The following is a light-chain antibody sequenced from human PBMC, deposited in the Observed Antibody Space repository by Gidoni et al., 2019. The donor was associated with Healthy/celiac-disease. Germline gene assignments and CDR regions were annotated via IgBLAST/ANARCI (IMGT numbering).Light chain of an antibody. V-gene: IGKV1-39*01. Sequence: DIQMTQSPSSLSASVGDRVTITCRVSQSISSYLTWYQQKPGNAPKLLIYAASRLQSGVPSRFSGSGSGTDFTLTISSLQPEDFATYYCQQSYSTPRTFGQGTKLEIK. CDR3: QQSYSTPRT. CDR1: QSISSY. CDR2: AAS. J-gene: IGKJ2*01.